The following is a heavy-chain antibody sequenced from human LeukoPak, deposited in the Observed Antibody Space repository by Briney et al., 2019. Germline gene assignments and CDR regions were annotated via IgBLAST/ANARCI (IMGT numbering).Heavy chain of an antibody. CDR1: GYTFTSYG. V-gene: IGHV1-18*01. J-gene: IGHJ5*02. CDR2: IRAYNDNT. CDR3: AREEGNWFDP. Sequence: ASVKVSCKASGYTFTSYGISWVRQAPGQGLEWMGWIRAYNDNTNYAQKLHGRVTMTTDTSTSTAYMELRSLRSDDTAVYYCAREEGNWFDPWGQGTLVTVSS.